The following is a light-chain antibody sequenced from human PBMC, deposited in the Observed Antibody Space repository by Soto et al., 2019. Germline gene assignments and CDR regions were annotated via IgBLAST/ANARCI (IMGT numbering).Light chain of an antibody. Sequence: QSALPQPASVSGSPGQSITISCTGTSSDVGAYNYVSWYQQHPGKPPQLIIYEVSDRPSGVSNRFSGSKSGNTASLTISGLQAEDEAVYYCSSFAGSRVLVLGGGTKLTVL. CDR3: SSFAGSRVLV. CDR1: SSDVGAYNY. CDR2: EVS. J-gene: IGLJ2*01. V-gene: IGLV2-14*01.